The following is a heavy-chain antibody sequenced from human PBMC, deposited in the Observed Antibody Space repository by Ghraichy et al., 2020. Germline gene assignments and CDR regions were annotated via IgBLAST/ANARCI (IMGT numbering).Heavy chain of an antibody. D-gene: IGHD3-9*01. V-gene: IGHV3-53*01. J-gene: IGHJ4*02. CDR3: ARGGGDGLTGYYNVGGNYFDY. CDR1: GFTVSSNY. Sequence: GGSLRLSCAASGFTVSSNYMSWVRQAPGKGLEWVSVIYSGGSTYYADSVKGRFTISRDNSKNTLYLQMNSLRAEDTAVYYCARGGGDGLTGYYNVGGNYFDYWGQGTLVTVSS. CDR2: IYSGGST.